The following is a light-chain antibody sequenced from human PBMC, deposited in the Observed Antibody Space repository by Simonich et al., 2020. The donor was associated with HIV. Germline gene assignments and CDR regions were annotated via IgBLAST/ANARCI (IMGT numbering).Light chain of an antibody. J-gene: IGKJ2*01. Sequence: DIVMTQSPDSLAVSLGERATINCKSSQSVLYSSNNNNYLAWYQQKPGQPPKLLIYWASTRESGVPDRFSGSGSGTDFTLTINSLQAEDVAVYYCQQYYSTLSYTFGQGTKLEIK. CDR3: QQYYSTLSYT. CDR2: WAS. CDR1: QSVLYSSNNNNY. V-gene: IGKV4-1*01.